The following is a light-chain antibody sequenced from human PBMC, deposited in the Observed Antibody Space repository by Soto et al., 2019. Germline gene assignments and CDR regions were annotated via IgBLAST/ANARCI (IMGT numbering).Light chain of an antibody. Sequence: DIQMTQSPSTLSASVGDRVTITCRASQSISSWLAWYQQKPGKAPKLLIYKASSLESGVPARLSGSGSGTEFTLSHSSLQPDDFATYYCQQYQTNGFSTLGGGTKVES. V-gene: IGKV1-5*03. CDR3: QQYQTNGFST. CDR1: QSISSW. CDR2: KAS. J-gene: IGKJ4*01.